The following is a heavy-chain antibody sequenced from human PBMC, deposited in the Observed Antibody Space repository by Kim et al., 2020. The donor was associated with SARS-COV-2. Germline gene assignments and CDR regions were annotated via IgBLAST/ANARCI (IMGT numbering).Heavy chain of an antibody. CDR2: ISAYNGNT. CDR3: ARDSSGSYYNNPYYYYGMDV. CDR1: GYTFTSYG. D-gene: IGHD3-10*01. J-gene: IGHJ6*02. Sequence: ASVKVSCKASGYTFTSYGISWVRQAPGQGLEWMGWISAYNGNTNYAQKLQGRVTMTTDTSTSTAYIELRSLRSDDTAVYYCARDSSGSYYNNPYYYYGMDVWGQGTTVTVSS. V-gene: IGHV1-18*01.